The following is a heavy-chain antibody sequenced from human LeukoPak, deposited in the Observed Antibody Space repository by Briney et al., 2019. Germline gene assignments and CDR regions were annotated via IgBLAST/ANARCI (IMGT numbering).Heavy chain of an antibody. Sequence: ASVKVSCKASGYTFIAYYIHWVRQAPGQGLEWMGIINPSGGSTTYAQNFQGRVTMTRDTSTSAVYMELSSLGSEDTAVYYCARGGSLAVAPHLYYFDYWGRGTLVTVSS. V-gene: IGHV1-46*01. D-gene: IGHD6-19*01. CDR3: ARGGSLAVAPHLYYFDY. CDR2: INPSGGST. J-gene: IGHJ4*02. CDR1: GYTFIAYY.